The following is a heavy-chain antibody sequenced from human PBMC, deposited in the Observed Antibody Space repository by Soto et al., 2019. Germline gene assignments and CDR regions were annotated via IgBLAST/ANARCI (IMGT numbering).Heavy chain of an antibody. CDR1: GFTFSSYG. CDR3: AKFPSGSTASFDY. D-gene: IGHD1-26*01. CDR2: ISYDGSNK. J-gene: IGHJ4*02. Sequence: PGGSLRLSCAASGFTFSSYGMHWVRQAPGKGLEWVAVISYDGSNKYYADSVKGRFTISRDNSKNTLYLQMNSLRAEDTAVYYCAKFPSGSTASFDYWGQGTLVTVSS. V-gene: IGHV3-30*18.